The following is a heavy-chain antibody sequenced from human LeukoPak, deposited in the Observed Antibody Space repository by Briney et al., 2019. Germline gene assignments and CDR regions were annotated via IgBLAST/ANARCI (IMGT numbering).Heavy chain of an antibody. CDR2: IYSDGTT. J-gene: IGHJ3*02. CDR1: GFSVTYSY. CDR3: ARAGNFGSYDAFDI. Sequence: GGSLRLSCAASGFSVTYSYMTWVRQTPLKGLEWLSFIYSDGTTYYADSILGRFTISRDDSENSLYLQMHNLSAEDTAVYYCARAGNFGSYDAFDIWGQGAMVTVSS. V-gene: IGHV3-53*01. D-gene: IGHD3-10*01.